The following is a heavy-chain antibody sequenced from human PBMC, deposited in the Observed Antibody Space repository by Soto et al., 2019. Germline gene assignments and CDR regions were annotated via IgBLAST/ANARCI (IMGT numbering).Heavy chain of an antibody. D-gene: IGHD4-17*01. Sequence: QVQLVQSGAEVKKPGASVKVSCKASGYTFTSYGISWVRQAPGQGLEWMGWISAYNGNTNYAQKLQGRVTMTTDTSTSTAYMELRSLRSDDTAVYYCARDGDDYGVYVEGWYFDLWGRGTLVTVSS. CDR2: ISAYNGNT. CDR1: GYTFTSYG. CDR3: ARDGDDYGVYVEGWYFDL. V-gene: IGHV1-18*01. J-gene: IGHJ2*01.